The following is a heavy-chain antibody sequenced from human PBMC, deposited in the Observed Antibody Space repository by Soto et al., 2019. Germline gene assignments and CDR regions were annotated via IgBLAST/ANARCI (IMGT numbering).Heavy chain of an antibody. J-gene: IGHJ6*02. Sequence: QVQLQESGPGLVKPSQTLSLTCTVSGGSISSGGYYWSWIRQHPGKGLEWIGYIYYSGSTYYNPALNSRVTISVHTSKTQYSLKLSSVTAADTAAYYCARDRLDGSSTSCYYYYGMDVWGQGTTVTVSS. CDR1: GGSISSGGYY. CDR3: ARDRLDGSSTSCYYYYGMDV. V-gene: IGHV4-31*03. CDR2: IYYSGST. D-gene: IGHD2-2*01.